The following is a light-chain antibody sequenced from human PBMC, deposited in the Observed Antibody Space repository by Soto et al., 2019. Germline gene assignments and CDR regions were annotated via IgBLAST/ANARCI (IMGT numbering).Light chain of an antibody. J-gene: IGKJ1*01. CDR1: QGIDTY. CDR2: AAS. CDR3: QQLNSYPRT. Sequence: IQLTQSPSSLSASVGDRVTITCRASQGIDTYLAWYQQKPGKAPKLLIYAASTLQGGVPSRFSGSGSGTDFTLTISSLQPEDFANYNCQQLNSYPRTFGQGTKVEIK. V-gene: IGKV1-9*01.